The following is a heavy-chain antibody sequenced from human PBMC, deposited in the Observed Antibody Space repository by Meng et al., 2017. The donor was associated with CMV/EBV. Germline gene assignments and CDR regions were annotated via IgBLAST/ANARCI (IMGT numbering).Heavy chain of an antibody. CDR3: ARVGRTSCYDY. V-gene: IGHV4-30-4*08. CDR1: GGSISSGDYY. D-gene: IGHD2-2*01. CDR2: IYYSGST. J-gene: IGHJ4*02. Sequence: QVQRPASGPGLVKPSQTLSLTCTVSGGSISSGDYYWSWIRQPPGKGLEWIGYIYYSGSTYYNPSLKSRVTISVDTSKNQLSLKLSSVTAADTAVYYCARVGRTSCYDYWGQGTLVTVSS.